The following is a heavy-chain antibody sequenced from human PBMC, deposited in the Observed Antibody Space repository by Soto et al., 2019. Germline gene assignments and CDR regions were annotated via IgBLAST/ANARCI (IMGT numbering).Heavy chain of an antibody. CDR2: ISWNSGNI. Sequence: EVQVVDSGGGMVEPGSSLRLSCAASGFTFDDYAMHWVRQAPGKGLVWVAGISWNSGNIKYADSVRGRCSISRDNPRKSLYLQMNSLRPEDTAVSYCAKDIGTGSSGWWYFDYWGQGILVTVSS. J-gene: IGHJ4*02. CDR3: AKDIGTGSSGWWYFDY. CDR1: GFTFDDYA. V-gene: IGHV3-9*01. D-gene: IGHD6-19*01.